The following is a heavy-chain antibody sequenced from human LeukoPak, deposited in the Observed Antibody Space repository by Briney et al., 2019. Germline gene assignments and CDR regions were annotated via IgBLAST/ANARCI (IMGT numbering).Heavy chain of an antibody. CDR2: MYSGGTT. V-gene: IGHV4-59*01. D-gene: IGHD6-6*01. J-gene: IGHJ6*03. CDR1: DGSINGYY. Sequence: SETLSLTCTVSDGSINGYYWSWIRQPPGKGLDWIGYMYSGGTTNYSPSLKSRVTISEDMSENQFSLKLTSVTAADTAVYYCAKGGAARAWYYYYMDVWGKGTTVTVSS. CDR3: AKGGAARAWYYYYMDV.